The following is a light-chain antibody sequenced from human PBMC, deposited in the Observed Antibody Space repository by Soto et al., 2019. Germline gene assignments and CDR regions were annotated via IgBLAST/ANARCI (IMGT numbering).Light chain of an antibody. CDR1: QSISNY. CDR3: QQSYSLWT. J-gene: IGKJ1*01. V-gene: IGKV1-39*01. CDR2: AAS. Sequence: IQLTQSPSSLSASVGDRVTITCRASQSISNYLNWYQQKPGKVPKLLIYAASSLQSGVPSRFRGSGSGTDFTLTISNLQPEDFATYYCQQSYSLWTFGQGTKVDIK.